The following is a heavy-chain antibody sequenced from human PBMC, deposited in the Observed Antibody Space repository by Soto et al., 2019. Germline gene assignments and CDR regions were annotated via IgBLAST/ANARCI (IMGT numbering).Heavy chain of an antibody. J-gene: IGHJ4*02. CDR1: GFTFSSYA. D-gene: IGHD3-16*02. CDR2: ISGSGGST. V-gene: IGHV3-23*01. Sequence: EVQLLESGGGLVQPGGSLRISCAASGFTFSSYAMSWVRQAPGKGLEWVSAISGSGGSTYYADSVKGRFTISRDNSKNTLYLQMNSLRAEDTAVYYCAKDYIWGSYRYGFDYWGQGTLVTVSS. CDR3: AKDYIWGSYRYGFDY.